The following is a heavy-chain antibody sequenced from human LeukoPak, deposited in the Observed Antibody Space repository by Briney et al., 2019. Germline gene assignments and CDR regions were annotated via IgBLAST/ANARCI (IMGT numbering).Heavy chain of an antibody. CDR3: ARELRIAVAGTKDY. Sequence: GGSLRLSCATSGFTFSSYAMSWVRQAPGKGLEWVSGISGSGTSAYYADSVKGRFTISRDNSKNTLYLQMNSLRAEDTALYYCARELRIAVAGTKDYWGQGTLVTVSS. CDR2: ISGSGTSA. D-gene: IGHD6-19*01. J-gene: IGHJ4*02. V-gene: IGHV3-23*01. CDR1: GFTFSSYA.